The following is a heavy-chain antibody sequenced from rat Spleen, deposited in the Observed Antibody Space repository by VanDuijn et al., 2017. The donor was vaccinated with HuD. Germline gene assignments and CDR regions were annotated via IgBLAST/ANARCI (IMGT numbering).Heavy chain of an antibody. CDR1: GFTLSDYY. J-gene: IGHJ2*01. D-gene: IGHD1-9*01. V-gene: IGHV5-29*01. CDR2: LSYDGGGT. CDR3: VRHGYTRYYFDY. Sequence: EVQLVESGGGLVQPGRSLKLSCTASGFTLSDYYMAWVRQAPTKGLEWVATLSYDGGGTYYPDSVQGRFTISRDNTKSTLYLQMDSLKSEDTASYYCVRHGYTRYYFDYWGQGVMVTVSS.